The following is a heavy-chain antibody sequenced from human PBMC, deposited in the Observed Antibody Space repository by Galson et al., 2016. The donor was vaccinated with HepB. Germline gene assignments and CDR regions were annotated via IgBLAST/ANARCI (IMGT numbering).Heavy chain of an antibody. Sequence: LSLTCTVSGGSVSSNSYYWSRIRQPPGKGLEWIGYIYYSGSTDYNPSLKSRVTISVDTSKNQFSLKLSSVTAADTAVYYCARDYYGSGSYFYYWGQGTLVTVSS. J-gene: IGHJ4*02. CDR2: IYYSGST. V-gene: IGHV4-61*01. CDR3: ARDYYGSGSYFYY. CDR1: GGSVSSNSYY. D-gene: IGHD3-10*01.